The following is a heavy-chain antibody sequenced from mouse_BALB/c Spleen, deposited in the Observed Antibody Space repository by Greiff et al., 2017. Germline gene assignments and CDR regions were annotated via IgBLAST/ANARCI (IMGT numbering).Heavy chain of an antibody. CDR3: TRDYYSAMDY. CDR2: IDPETGGT. J-gene: IGHJ4*01. Sequence: VKLMESGAELVRPGASVTLSCKASGYTFTDYEMHWVKQTPVHGLEWIGAIDPETGGTVYNQKFKGKATLTADKSSSTAYMELRSLTSADSAVYYCTRDYYSAMDYWGQGTSVTVSS. CDR1: GYTFTDYE. V-gene: IGHV1-15*01.